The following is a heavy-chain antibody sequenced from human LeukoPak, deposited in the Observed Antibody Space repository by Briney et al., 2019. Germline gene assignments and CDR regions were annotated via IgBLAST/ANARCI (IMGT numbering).Heavy chain of an antibody. CDR3: ARGRAARWFDP. V-gene: IGHV4-34*01. CDR1: GGSFSGYY. CDR2: INHSGST. D-gene: IGHD6-6*01. J-gene: IGHJ5*02. Sequence: SETLSLTCAVYGGSFSGYYWSWIRQPPGKGLEWIGEINHSGSTNYNPSLKSRVTISVDTSKSQFSLKLSPVTAADTAVYYCARGRAARWFDPWGQGTLVTVSS.